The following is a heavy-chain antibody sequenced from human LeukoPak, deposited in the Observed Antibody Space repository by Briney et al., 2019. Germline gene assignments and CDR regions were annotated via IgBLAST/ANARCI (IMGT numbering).Heavy chain of an antibody. CDR1: GDSISSHF. CDR3: ARRQGTTTGTTIYYYYYMDV. J-gene: IGHJ6*03. D-gene: IGHD1-1*01. V-gene: IGHV4-59*11. Sequence: SETLSLTCTVSGDSISSHFWSWIRQPPGKGLEWIGYIHYSGSTNYNPSLMSRVTISVDTSKNQFSLRLSSVAAADTAVYYCARRQGTTTGTTIYYYYYMDVWGKGTTVTVSS. CDR2: IHYSGST.